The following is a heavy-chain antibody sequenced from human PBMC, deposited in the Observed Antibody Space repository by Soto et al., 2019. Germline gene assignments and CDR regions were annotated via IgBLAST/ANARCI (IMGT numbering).Heavy chain of an antibody. CDR2: ISAYNGNT. CDR1: GYTFTSYG. CDR3: AGGLFAMVRGDLYNWFDP. V-gene: IGHV1-18*01. Sequence: ASVKVSCKASGYTFTSYGISWVRQAPGQGLEWMGWISAYNGNTNYAQKLQGRVTMTTDTSTSTAYMELRSLRSDDTAVYYCAGGLFAMVRGDLYNWFDPWGQGTLVTVSS. D-gene: IGHD3-10*01. J-gene: IGHJ5*02.